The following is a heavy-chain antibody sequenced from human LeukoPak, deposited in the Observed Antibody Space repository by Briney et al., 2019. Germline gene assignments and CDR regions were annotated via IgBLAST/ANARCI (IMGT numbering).Heavy chain of an antibody. CDR3: ARDGVSPMVATAGWFDP. J-gene: IGHJ5*02. CDR1: GGTFSSYA. CDR2: IIPILGIA. D-gene: IGHD5-12*01. V-gene: IGHV1-69*04. Sequence: GSSVKVSCKASGGTFSSYAISWVRLAPGQGLEWMGRIIPILGIANYAQKFQGRVTITADKSTSTAYMELSSLRSEDTAVYYCARDGVSPMVATAGWFDPWGQGTLVTVSS.